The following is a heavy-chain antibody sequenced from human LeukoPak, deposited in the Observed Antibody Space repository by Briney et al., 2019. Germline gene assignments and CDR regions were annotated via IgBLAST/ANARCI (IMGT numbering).Heavy chain of an antibody. J-gene: IGHJ4*02. Sequence: GGSLRLSCEASGFIFSSHAMTWVRQAPGKGLEWVSAISGSGGRTDYADSVKVRFTISRDNSKNTLYLQMNSLRAEDTAIYYCAKDRTLVGAPNGYWGQGTLVTVSS. D-gene: IGHD1-26*01. V-gene: IGHV3-23*01. CDR3: AKDRTLVGAPNGY. CDR2: ISGSGGRT. CDR1: GFIFSSHA.